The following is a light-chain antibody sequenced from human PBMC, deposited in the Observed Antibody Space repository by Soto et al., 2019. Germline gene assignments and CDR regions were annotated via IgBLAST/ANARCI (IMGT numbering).Light chain of an antibody. CDR2: GVT. V-gene: IGLV2-14*03. J-gene: IGLJ1*01. CDR3: SSYSTSFFYV. CDR1: SSDIGGHDD. Sequence: LTQPASVSGSPGQSITISCTGTSSDIGGHDDVSWYQQHPGKVPKLLIYGVTDRPSGVSNRFSGSKSDYTASLTISGLQAEDEADYYCSSYSTSFFYVFGTGTKVTVL.